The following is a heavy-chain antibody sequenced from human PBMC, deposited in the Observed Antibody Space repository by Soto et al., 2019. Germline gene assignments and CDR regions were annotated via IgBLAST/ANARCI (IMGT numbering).Heavy chain of an antibody. CDR1: GYTFTSYD. Sequence: ASVNVACKASGYTFTSYDINWVRQATGQGLEWMGWMNPNSGNTGYAQKFQGRVTMTRNTSISTAYMELSSLRSEDTAVYYCARGPPPYYYYYYMDVWGKGTTVTVSS. CDR3: ARGPPPYYYYYYMDV. CDR2: MNPNSGNT. V-gene: IGHV1-8*01. J-gene: IGHJ6*03.